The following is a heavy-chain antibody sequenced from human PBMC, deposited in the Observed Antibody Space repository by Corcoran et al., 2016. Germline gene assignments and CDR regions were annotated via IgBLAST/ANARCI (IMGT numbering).Heavy chain of an antibody. Sequence: QVQLVQSGAEVKKPGASVKVSCKASGSTFTGYYMHWVRQAPGQGLEWMGWINPNSGGTNYAQKFQGRVTMTRDPSISPAYMGLSRLRSDDTALDYCARPRGGSYYDSSGYPGGPWGQGTLVTVSA. V-gene: IGHV1-2*02. CDR1: GSTFTGYY. D-gene: IGHD3-22*01. CDR2: INPNSGGT. J-gene: IGHJ5*02. CDR3: ARPRGGSYYDSSGYPGGP.